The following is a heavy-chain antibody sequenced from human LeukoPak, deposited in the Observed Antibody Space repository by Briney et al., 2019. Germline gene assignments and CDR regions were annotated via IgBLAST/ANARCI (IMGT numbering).Heavy chain of an antibody. CDR1: GFTFSSYA. CDR3: TRGDWGYSGYDYNWFDP. Sequence: PGGSLRLSCAASGFTFSSYAMIWVRQAPGKGLEWVSTITSSGGKTAYADSVKGRFTTSRDNSKNTLNLQMSSLRAEDTAVYYCTRGDWGYSGYDYNWFDPWGQGTLVTVSS. D-gene: IGHD5-12*01. CDR2: ITSSGGKT. J-gene: IGHJ5*02. V-gene: IGHV3-23*01.